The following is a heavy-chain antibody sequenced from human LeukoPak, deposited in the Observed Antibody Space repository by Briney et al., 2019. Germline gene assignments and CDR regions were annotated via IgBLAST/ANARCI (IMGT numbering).Heavy chain of an antibody. Sequence: GGSLRLSCAASGFTVSTNYMSWVRQAPGKGLEWVSVIYSGGSTYYADSVKGRFTISRHNSENTLYLQMNSLRAEDTAVYYCAKDPMWYLNAFDIWGQGTMVTVSS. V-gene: IGHV3-53*01. CDR3: AKDPMWYLNAFDI. D-gene: IGHD2-15*01. CDR2: IYSGGST. CDR1: GFTVSTNY. J-gene: IGHJ3*02.